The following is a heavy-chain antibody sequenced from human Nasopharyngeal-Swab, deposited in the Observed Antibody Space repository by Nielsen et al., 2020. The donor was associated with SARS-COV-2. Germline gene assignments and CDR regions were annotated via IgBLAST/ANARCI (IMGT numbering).Heavy chain of an antibody. J-gene: IGHJ4*02. V-gene: IGHV1-3*01. CDR3: ARRRGTYYYDSSGYGGFDD. CDR2: INAGNGNT. D-gene: IGHD3-22*01. CDR1: GYTFTSYA. Sequence: ASVKVSCKASGYTFTSYAMHWVRQAPGQRLEWMGWINAGNGNTKYSQKFQGRVTITRDTSASTAYMELSSLRSEDTAVYYCARRRGTYYYDSSGYGGFDDWGQGTLVTVSS.